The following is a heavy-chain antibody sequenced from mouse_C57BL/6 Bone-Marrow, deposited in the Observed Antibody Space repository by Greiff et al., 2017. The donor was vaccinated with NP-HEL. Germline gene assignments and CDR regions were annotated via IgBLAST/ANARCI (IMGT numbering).Heavy chain of an antibody. CDR1: GIDFSRYW. CDR3: ARGDGLWYFDV. D-gene: IGHD1-2*01. CDR2: INPDSSTI. J-gene: IGHJ1*03. V-gene: IGHV4-1*01. Sequence: EASGIDFSRYWMSWVRRAPGKGLEWIGEINPDSSTINYAPSLKDKFIISRDNAKNTLYLQMSKVRSEDTALYYCARGDGLWYFDVWGTGTTVTVSS.